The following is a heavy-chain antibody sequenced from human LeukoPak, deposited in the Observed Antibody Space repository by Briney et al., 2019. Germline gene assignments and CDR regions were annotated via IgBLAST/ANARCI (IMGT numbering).Heavy chain of an antibody. CDR1: GFTFSPYS. CDR2: ITGSSNRI. CDR3: ARSVEGALDF. D-gene: IGHD6-19*01. Sequence: PGGSLRLSCAASGFTFSPYSMNWIRQAPGKGLEWVSYITGSSNRIHYADSVRGRFTISRDNAMNSLHLQMNSLRDEDTAMYYCARSVEGALDFWGQGTLVTVSS. J-gene: IGHJ4*02. V-gene: IGHV3-48*02.